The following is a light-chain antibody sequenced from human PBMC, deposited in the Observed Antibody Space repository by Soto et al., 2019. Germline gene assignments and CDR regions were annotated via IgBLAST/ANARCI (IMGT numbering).Light chain of an antibody. J-gene: IGKJ1*01. CDR2: SAS. Sequence: AIQMTQSPSSLSASVGDRVTITCRASQGIRYDLGWYQQKPGKAPKLLIYSASSLQSGVPSRFSGSGSGTDFTLTISSLQPEDFATYYCLQDYNYPWTFGQGTKVDIK. CDR3: LQDYNYPWT. CDR1: QGIRYD. V-gene: IGKV1-6*01.